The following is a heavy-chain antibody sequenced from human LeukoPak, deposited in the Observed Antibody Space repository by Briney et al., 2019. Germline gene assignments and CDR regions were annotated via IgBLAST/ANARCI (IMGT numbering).Heavy chain of an antibody. D-gene: IGHD6-19*01. CDR2: IYPGDSDT. Sequence: GESLKISCKGSGYSFTSYWIGWVRQMPGKGLEWMGIIYPGDSDTRYSPSFQGQVTISADKSISTAYLQWSSLKASDTAMYYCARHWSSSQYVSLGSSGWYNYYYYMDVWGKGTTVTVSS. J-gene: IGHJ6*03. CDR3: ARHWSSSQYVSLGSSGWYNYYYYMDV. CDR1: GYSFTSYW. V-gene: IGHV5-51*01.